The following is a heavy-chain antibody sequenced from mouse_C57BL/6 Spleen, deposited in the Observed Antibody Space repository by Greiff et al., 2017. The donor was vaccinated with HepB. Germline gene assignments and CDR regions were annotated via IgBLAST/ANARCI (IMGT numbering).Heavy chain of an antibody. J-gene: IGHJ4*01. D-gene: IGHD1-1*01. CDR3: ARSSSHVYYYAMDY. CDR2: IDPEDGDT. CDR1: GFNIKDYY. V-gene: IGHV14-2*01. Sequence: VQLQQSGAELVKPGASVKLSCTASGFNIKDYYMHWVKQRTEQGLEWIGRIDPEDGDTKYAPKFQGKATITADTSSNTAYLQLSSLTSEDTAVYYCARSSSHVYYYAMDYWGQGTSVTVSS.